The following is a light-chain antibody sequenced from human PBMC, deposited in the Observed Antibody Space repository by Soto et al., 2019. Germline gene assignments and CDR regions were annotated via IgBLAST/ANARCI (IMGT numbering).Light chain of an antibody. J-gene: IGKJ1*01. CDR3: QQCGSAPPT. Sequence: IVLTQSPGTLSLSPGESTTLSCRASQRVSSSYLVWYQQKPGQPPRLLMSGASTRAIGIPDRFSGGGSGTDFTLTISRLEPEDFAVYYCQQCGSAPPTFGQGTKV. V-gene: IGKV3-20*01. CDR1: QRVSSSY. CDR2: GAS.